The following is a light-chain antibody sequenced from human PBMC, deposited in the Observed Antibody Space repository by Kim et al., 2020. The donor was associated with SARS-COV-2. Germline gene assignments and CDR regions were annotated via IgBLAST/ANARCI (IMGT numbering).Light chain of an antibody. J-gene: IGKJ5*01. CDR3: QQYYTTPIT. V-gene: IGKV4-1*01. CDR1: QSVLTSSKNRNY. CDR2: GAS. Sequence: ATSTCKSSQSVLTSSKNRNYLSWQQQKPGQPPRMLICGASSRKSGVPDRFGGSVSGTDFTLTISSLQAEDVAVYYCQQYYTTPITFGQGTRLEIK.